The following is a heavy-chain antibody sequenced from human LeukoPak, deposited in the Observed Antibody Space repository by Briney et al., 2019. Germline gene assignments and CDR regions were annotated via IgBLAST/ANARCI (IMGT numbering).Heavy chain of an antibody. D-gene: IGHD3-9*01. CDR1: RYTFTSYY. CDR2: INPSGGST. CDR3: ARAVDILTGYEWYFDY. J-gene: IGHJ4*02. Sequence: ASVKVSCKASRYTFTSYYMHWVRQAPGQGLEWMGIINPSGGSTSYAQKFQGRVTMTRDTSTSTVYMELSSLRSEDTAVYYCARAVDILTGYEWYFDYWGQGTLVTVSS. V-gene: IGHV1-46*01.